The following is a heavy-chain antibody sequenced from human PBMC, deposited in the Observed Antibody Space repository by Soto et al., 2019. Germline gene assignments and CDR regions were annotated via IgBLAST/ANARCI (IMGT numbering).Heavy chain of an antibody. Sequence: GESLKISCKGSGFSFTTYWIGWVRQMPGKGLEYMGIIYPDDSDTRYSPSFQGQVTISVDKSISTAYLQWSSLKASDTAIYYCAREAVVGTAYFDFWGQGSLVTVSS. V-gene: IGHV5-51*01. D-gene: IGHD6-19*01. J-gene: IGHJ4*02. CDR1: GFSFTTYW. CDR2: IYPDDSDT. CDR3: AREAVVGTAYFDF.